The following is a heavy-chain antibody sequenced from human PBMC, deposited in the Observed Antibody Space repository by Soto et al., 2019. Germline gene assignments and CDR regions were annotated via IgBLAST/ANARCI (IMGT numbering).Heavy chain of an antibody. CDR1: GGTFSSYA. CDR3: ARSGGYYNYGDDAFDI. CDR2: IIPIFGTA. J-gene: IGHJ3*02. Sequence: QVQLVQSGAEVKKPGSSVKVSCKASGGTFSSYAIIWVRQAPGQGLEWMGGIIPIFGTANYAQKFQGRVTITADESTSTAYMELSSLRSEDTAVYYCARSGGYYNYGDDAFDIWGQGTMVTVSS. D-gene: IGHD3-22*01. V-gene: IGHV1-69*01.